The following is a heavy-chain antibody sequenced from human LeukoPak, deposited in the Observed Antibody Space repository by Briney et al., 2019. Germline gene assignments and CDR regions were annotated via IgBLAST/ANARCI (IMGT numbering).Heavy chain of an antibody. CDR1: GGSFSGYY. CDR3: ARLCLRQGRMYYGSGSYRVYNWFDP. CDR2: INHSGST. V-gene: IGHV4-34*01. Sequence: SETLSLTCAVYGGSFSGYYWSWIRQPPGKGLEWIGEINHSGSTNYNPSLKSRVTISVDTSKNQFSLKLSSVTAADTAVYYCARLCLRQGRMYYGSGSYRVYNWFDPWGQGTLVTVSS. D-gene: IGHD3-10*01. J-gene: IGHJ5*02.